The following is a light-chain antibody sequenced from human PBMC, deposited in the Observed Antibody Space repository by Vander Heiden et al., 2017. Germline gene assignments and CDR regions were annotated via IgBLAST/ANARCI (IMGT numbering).Light chain of an antibody. CDR3: QSYDSSLSGVV. Sequence: QSVLTQPPSVSGAPGQRVPISCTGSSPNIGAGYDVHWYQQLPGTAPKPLIYGNSNRPSGVPDRFSGSKSGTSASLAITGRQAEDEADYDCQSYDSSLSGVVFGGGTKLTVL. CDR1: SPNIGAGYD. V-gene: IGLV1-40*01. CDR2: GNS. J-gene: IGLJ2*01.